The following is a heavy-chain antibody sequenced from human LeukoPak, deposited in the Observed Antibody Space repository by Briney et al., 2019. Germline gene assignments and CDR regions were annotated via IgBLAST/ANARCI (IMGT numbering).Heavy chain of an antibody. D-gene: IGHD2-2*01. CDR2: INPGDSDT. CDR3: ARHFRAIDGFDI. Sequence: GESLKISCKGSGYSFTSYWIAWVRQMPGKGLEWMGTINPGDSDTRYSPSFQGQVTISADKSISTAYVQWSSLKASDTAMYYCARHFRAIDGFDIWGQGTMVTVSS. V-gene: IGHV5-51*01. CDR1: GYSFTSYW. J-gene: IGHJ3*02.